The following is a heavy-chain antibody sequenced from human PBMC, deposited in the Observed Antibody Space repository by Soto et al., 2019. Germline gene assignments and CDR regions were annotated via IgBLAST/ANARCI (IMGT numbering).Heavy chain of an antibody. CDR1: GFTFSTND. CDR3: AREVVDGSSLWHDP. CDR2: MNANVDAT. Sequence: QVQLVQSGAEVKKPGASVKVSCKASGFTFSTNDINWVRQAPGQGLQWMGWMNANVDATDSPQEFKGRVTMTWNASISTAYMELSNLKSDDTAVYYCAREVVDGSSLWHDPWGQGTLVTVSS. D-gene: IGHD3-10*01. V-gene: IGHV1-8*01. J-gene: IGHJ5*02.